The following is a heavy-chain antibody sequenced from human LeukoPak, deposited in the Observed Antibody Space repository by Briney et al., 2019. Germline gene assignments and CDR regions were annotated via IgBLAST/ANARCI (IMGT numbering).Heavy chain of an antibody. D-gene: IGHD3-22*01. CDR1: GGTFSSYA. CDR2: IIPIFGTA. CDR3: ARHYYDSSGYYLGADY. Sequence: SVKVSCKASGGTFSSYAISWVRQAPGQRLEWMGRIIPIFGTANYAQKFQGRVTITTDESTSTAYMELSSLRSEDTAVYYCARHYYDSSGYYLGADYWGQGTLVTVSS. V-gene: IGHV1-69*05. J-gene: IGHJ4*02.